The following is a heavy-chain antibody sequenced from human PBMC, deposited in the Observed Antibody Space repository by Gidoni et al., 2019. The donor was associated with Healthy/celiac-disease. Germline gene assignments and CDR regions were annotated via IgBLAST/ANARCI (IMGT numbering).Heavy chain of an antibody. D-gene: IGHD2-2*01. CDR2: ISSSGSTI. CDR1: AFTFSSYE. V-gene: IGHV3-48*03. J-gene: IGHJ6*02. CDR3: ARVMAGVPAPDEDYYGMDV. Sequence: AFTFSSYEMNWVRQAPGKGLEWVSYISSSGSTIYYADSVKGRFTISRDNAKNSLYLQMNSLSAEDTAVYYCARVMAGVPAPDEDYYGMDVWGQGTTVTVSS.